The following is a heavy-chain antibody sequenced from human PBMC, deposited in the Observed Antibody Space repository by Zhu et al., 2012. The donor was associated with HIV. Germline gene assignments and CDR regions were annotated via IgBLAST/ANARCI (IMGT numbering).Heavy chain of an antibody. V-gene: IGHV4-59*11. CDR1: GGSISSHY. Sequence: QVQLQESGPGLVKPSETLSLTCTVSGGSISSHYWSWIRQPPGKGLEWIGYIYYSGSTNYNPSLKSRVTISVDTSKNQFSLKLSSVTAADTAVYYCARAVVGAIRYYGMDVVGPRDHGSPP. CDR3: ARAVVGAIRYYGMDV. D-gene: IGHD1-26*01. J-gene: IGHJ6*02. CDR2: IYYSGST.